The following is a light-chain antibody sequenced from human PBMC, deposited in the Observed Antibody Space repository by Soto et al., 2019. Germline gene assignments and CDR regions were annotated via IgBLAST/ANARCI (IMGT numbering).Light chain of an antibody. Sequence: QSVLTQPPSASGTPGQRVTISCSGSNSNIGSNTVNWYQQLPGTAPKLLIYSNNQRSSGVPDRFSGSKSGTSASLAISGLQSEDEADYYCAAWHDSLDARYVFGTGTKLTVL. J-gene: IGLJ1*01. CDR2: SNN. CDR1: NSNIGSNT. V-gene: IGLV1-44*01. CDR3: AAWHDSLDARYV.